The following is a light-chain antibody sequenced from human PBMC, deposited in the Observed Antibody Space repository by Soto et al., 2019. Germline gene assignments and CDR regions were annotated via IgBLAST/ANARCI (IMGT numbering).Light chain of an antibody. J-gene: IGKJ2*01. CDR1: QSISNY. Sequence: DIQMTQSPSSLSASVGDRVTITCRASQSISNYLNWYQQKPGKAPKFLIYAASNLQSGVPSRFSGSGSGTDFTLTISSLQPEDFETYYCQQSYSAPQTFGQGTKLEIK. CDR3: QQSYSAPQT. V-gene: IGKV1-39*01. CDR2: AAS.